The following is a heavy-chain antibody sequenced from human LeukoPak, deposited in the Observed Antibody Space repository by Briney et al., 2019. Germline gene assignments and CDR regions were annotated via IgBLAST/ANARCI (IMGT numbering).Heavy chain of an antibody. J-gene: IGHJ4*02. CDR3: ARDRNTDFWSGYYTNYFDY. V-gene: IGHV3-23*01. CDR1: GFTFSSYG. D-gene: IGHD3-3*01. CDR2: ISGSGGST. Sequence: GGTLRLSCAASGFTFSSYGMSWVRQAPGKGLEWVSAISGSGGSTYYADSVKGRFTISRDNSKNTLYLQMDSLRAEDTAMYYCARDRNTDFWSGYYTNYFDYWGQGTLVTVSS.